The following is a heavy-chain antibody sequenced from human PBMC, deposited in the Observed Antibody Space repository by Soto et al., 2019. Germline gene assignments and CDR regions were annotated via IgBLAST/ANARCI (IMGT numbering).Heavy chain of an antibody. CDR2: ISSNGGST. CDR3: VKGRPARGYSGYGEPPFDY. Sequence: PGGSLRLSCSASGFTFSSYAMHWVRQAPGKGLEYVSAISSNGGSTYYADSVKGRFTISRDNSKNTLYLQMSSLRAEDTAVYYCVKGRPARGYSGYGEPPFDYWGQGTLVTVSS. J-gene: IGHJ4*02. V-gene: IGHV3-64D*06. D-gene: IGHD5-12*01. CDR1: GFTFSSYA.